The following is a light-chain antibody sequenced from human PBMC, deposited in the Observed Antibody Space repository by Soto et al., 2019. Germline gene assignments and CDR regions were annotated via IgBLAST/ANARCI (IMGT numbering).Light chain of an antibody. V-gene: IGKV3-15*01. CDR2: ASS. CDR3: QQYVQWPLT. Sequence: EVVLTQSPATLSVSPGERALVSCRASESIDSHLAWYQQKPGQAPRLLIYASSTRASDTPARFSGSGSGTQFALTIGSLQSEDFAIYYCQQYVQWPLTFGQGTRLEI. J-gene: IGKJ5*01. CDR1: ESIDSH.